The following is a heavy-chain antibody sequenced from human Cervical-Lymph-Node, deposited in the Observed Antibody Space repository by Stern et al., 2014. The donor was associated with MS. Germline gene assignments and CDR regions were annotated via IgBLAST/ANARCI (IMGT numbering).Heavy chain of an antibody. Sequence: VQLVESGGGVVKPGRSLRPSCAASGFTFSSYGMHWVRQAPGKGLEWVAVIWYDGSNKYYADSVKGRFTISRDNSKNTLYLQMNSLRAEDTAVYYCARGPYSSSRVYYYYGMDVWGQGTTVTVSS. V-gene: IGHV3-33*01. CDR3: ARGPYSSSRVYYYYGMDV. J-gene: IGHJ6*02. D-gene: IGHD6-6*01. CDR1: GFTFSSYG. CDR2: IWYDGSNK.